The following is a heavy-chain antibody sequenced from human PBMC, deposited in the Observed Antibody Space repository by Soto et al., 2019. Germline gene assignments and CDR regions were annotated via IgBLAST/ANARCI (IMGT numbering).Heavy chain of an antibody. D-gene: IGHD3-22*01. J-gene: IGHJ6*02. V-gene: IGHV5-51*01. CDR3: ARDYYDSSGYGYYYGMDV. CDR2: IYPGDSDT. CDR1: GYSFTSYW. Sequence: GESLKISCKGSGYSFTSYWIGWVRQMPGKGLEWMGIIYPGDSDTRYGPSFQGQVTISADKSISTAYLQWSSLKASDTAMYYCARDYYDSSGYGYYYGMDVWGQGTTVTVSS.